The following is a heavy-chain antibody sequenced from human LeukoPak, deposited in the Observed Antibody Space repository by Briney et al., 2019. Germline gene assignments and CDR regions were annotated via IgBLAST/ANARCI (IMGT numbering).Heavy chain of an antibody. CDR2: ISAYNGNT. J-gene: IGHJ4*02. CDR3: ARVGNHIAAEIY. CDR1: GYTFTSYG. V-gene: IGHV1-18*01. D-gene: IGHD6-13*01. Sequence: ASVKVSCKASGYTFTSYGLSWVRQAPGQGLEWMGWISAYNGNTNYAQKLQGRVTMTTDTSTSTVYMELRSLRSDDTAVYYCARVGNHIAAEIYWGQGTLVTVSS.